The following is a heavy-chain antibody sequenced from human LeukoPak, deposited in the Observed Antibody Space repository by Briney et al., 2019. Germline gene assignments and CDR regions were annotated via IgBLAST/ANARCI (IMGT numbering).Heavy chain of an antibody. Sequence: SETLSLTCTVSGGSISSSSYYWGWIRQPPGKGLEWIGSIYYSGSTYYNPSLKSRVTISVDTSKNQFSLKLSSVTAADTAVYYCARVGTVAGIGPLFDYWGQGTLVTVSS. D-gene: IGHD6-19*01. CDR1: GGSISSSSYY. CDR2: IYYSGST. V-gene: IGHV4-39*07. J-gene: IGHJ4*02. CDR3: ARVGTVAGIGPLFDY.